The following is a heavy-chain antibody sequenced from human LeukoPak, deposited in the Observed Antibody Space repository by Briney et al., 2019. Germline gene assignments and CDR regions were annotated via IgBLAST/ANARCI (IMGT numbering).Heavy chain of an antibody. V-gene: IGHV3-20*04. D-gene: IGHD3-22*01. J-gene: IGHJ4*02. CDR1: GFTFDDYG. CDR2: INGDGGSR. Sequence: GGSLRLSCAASGFTFDDYGMAWVRQAPGKGLEWVSGINGDGGSRGYADSVKGRFTISRDNAKNSLYLQMNSLRVEDTALYYCARNHDYDSSGYHAGGQGTLVTVSS. CDR3: ARNHDYDSSGYHA.